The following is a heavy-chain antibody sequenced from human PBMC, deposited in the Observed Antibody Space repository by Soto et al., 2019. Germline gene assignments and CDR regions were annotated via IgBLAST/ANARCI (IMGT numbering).Heavy chain of an antibody. CDR3: ARDFWSGGYGMDV. V-gene: IGHV4-30-4*08. CDR2: IYYSGST. J-gene: IGHJ6*02. D-gene: IGHD3-3*01. CDR1: GGSISSGGYY. Sequence: QVQLQESGPGLVKPSQTLSLTCTVSGGSISSGGYYWSWIRQHPGKGLEWIGYIYYSGSTYYNPSLKSRVIISLDTSKNQFSLKLSSVTAADTAVYYCARDFWSGGYGMDVWGQGTTVTVSS.